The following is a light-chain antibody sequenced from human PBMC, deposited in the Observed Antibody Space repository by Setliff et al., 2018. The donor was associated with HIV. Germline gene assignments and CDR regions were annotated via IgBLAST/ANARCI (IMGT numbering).Light chain of an antibody. CDR3: SSYTSTRTLV. CDR2: GVS. V-gene: IGLV2-14*03. Sequence: QSVLTQPASVSGSPGQSITISCTGTSSDVGGYNYVSWYQQHPGKAPKLMIYGVSNRPSGVSSRFSGSKSGNTASLTISGLQAEDEADYYCSSYTSTRTLVFGGGTQLTVL. J-gene: IGLJ2*01. CDR1: SSDVGGYNY.